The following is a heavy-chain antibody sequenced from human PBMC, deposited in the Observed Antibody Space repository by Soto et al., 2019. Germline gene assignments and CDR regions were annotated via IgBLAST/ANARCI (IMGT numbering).Heavy chain of an antibody. CDR3: ARGISGGRHFDY. J-gene: IGHJ4*02. CDR2: IYHSGST. D-gene: IGHD2-15*01. Sequence: VQLQESGPGLVKPSGTLSLTCAVSAGSISSSNWWSWVRQPPGKGLEWIGEIYHSGSTNYNPSLKSRVPIAVDKSENQFALKLSSVTAADTAVYYCARGISGGRHFDYWGQGTLVTVSS. V-gene: IGHV4-4*02. CDR1: AGSISSSNW.